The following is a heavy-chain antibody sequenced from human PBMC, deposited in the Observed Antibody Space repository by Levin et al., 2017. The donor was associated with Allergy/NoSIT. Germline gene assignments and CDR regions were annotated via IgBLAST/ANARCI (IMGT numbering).Heavy chain of an antibody. J-gene: IGHJ4*02. Sequence: SGPTLVKPTQTLTLTCTFSGFSLSTSGVGVGWIRQPPGKALEWLALIYWNDDKRYSPSLKSRLTITKDTSKNQVVLTMTNMDPVDTATYYCAHSPGYSSGWIEDSGSYYAYSDWGQGTLVTVSS. CDR3: AHSPGYSSGWIEDSGSYYAYSD. CDR2: IYWNDDK. D-gene: IGHD6-19*01. V-gene: IGHV2-5*01. CDR1: GFSLSTSGVG.